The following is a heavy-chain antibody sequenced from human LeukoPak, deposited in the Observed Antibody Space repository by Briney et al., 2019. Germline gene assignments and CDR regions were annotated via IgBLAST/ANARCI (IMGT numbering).Heavy chain of an antibody. V-gene: IGHV4-61*02. D-gene: IGHD1-26*01. CDR1: GGSITSGSYF. J-gene: IGHJ4*02. CDR2: MQTNGNT. CDR3: ARGLSNAWEVQAY. Sequence: SQTLSLTCTVSGGSITSGSYFWTWIRQPAGKGLEWLGRMQTNGNTNYNPSLKSRVAISIDTSKNQFSLQLSSVSAADTAVYYCARGLSNAWEVQAYWGQGTLVTVSS.